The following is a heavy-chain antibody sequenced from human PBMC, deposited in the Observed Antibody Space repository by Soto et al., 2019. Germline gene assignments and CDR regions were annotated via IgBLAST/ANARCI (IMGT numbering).Heavy chain of an antibody. CDR2: TYYGGST. J-gene: IGHJ4*02. V-gene: IGHV4-59*01. CDR3: ARSRRYYGSGSYPPFDY. Sequence: QVQLQESGPGLVKPSETLSLTCSVSGGSIRTYYWSWIRQSPGKTMEWIGNTYYGGSTNYNPSLESRAIYAVYMSKTQFSLKLTCVAAADTVVYSCARSRRYYGSGSYPPFDYWGQGILVTVSS. CDR1: GGSIRTYY. D-gene: IGHD3-10*01.